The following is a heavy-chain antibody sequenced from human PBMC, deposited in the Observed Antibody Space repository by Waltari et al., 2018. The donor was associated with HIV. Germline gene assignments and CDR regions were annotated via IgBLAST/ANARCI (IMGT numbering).Heavy chain of an antibody. V-gene: IGHV1-46*01. J-gene: IGHJ4*02. D-gene: IGHD3-3*01. CDR3: ARRASYYDFWGGFSSPAPFDL. CDR1: GYKFTSFY. Sequence: QVHLQQSGAEVKKPGASVRISCKTSGYKFTSFYIHWVRQGPGQTLEWMGIIYPSDGSSTASQKFQGRVTISRDTSTNTVFLDLSRLKSEDTAIYYCARRASYYDFWGGFSSPAPFDLWGQGTLVTVST. CDR2: IYPSDGSS.